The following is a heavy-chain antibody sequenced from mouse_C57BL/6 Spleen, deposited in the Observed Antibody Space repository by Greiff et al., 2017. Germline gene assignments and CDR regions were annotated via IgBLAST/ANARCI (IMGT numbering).Heavy chain of an antibody. J-gene: IGHJ4*01. V-gene: IGHV1-52*01. D-gene: IGHD2-4*01. CDR3: ARGPYDYDAYAMDY. CDR2: IDPSDSET. CDR1: GYTFTSYW. Sequence: QVQLQQPGAELVRPGSSVKLSCKASGYTFTSYWMHWVKQRPIQGLEWIGNIDPSDSETHYNQKFKDKATLTVDKSSSTAYLQLSSLTSEDSAVYYCARGPYDYDAYAMDYGGQGTSVTVSS.